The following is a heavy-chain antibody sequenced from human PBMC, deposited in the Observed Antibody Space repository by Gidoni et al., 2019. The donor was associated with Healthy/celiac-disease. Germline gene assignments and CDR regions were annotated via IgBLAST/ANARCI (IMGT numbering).Heavy chain of an antibody. CDR3: ATCPGPYGMDV. CDR1: GYTFTYRY. CDR2: ITPFNGNT. Sequence: QMQLVQSGAEVKKTGSSVKVSCKASGYTFTYRYLHWVRQAPGQALEWMGWITPFNGNTNYAQKFQDRVTITRDRSMSTAYMELSSLRSEDTAMYYCATCPGPYGMDVWGQGTTVTVSS. V-gene: IGHV1-45*02. D-gene: IGHD2-8*02. J-gene: IGHJ6*02.